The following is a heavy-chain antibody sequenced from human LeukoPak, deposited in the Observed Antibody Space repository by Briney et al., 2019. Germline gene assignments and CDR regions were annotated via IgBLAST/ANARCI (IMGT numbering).Heavy chain of an antibody. Sequence: PSETLSLTCTVSGVSISTYYWTWIRQPPGKGLEWIGNIDYSGNTKYNPSLKSRVTISGDTSKSQFSLKLSSVTAADTAVYYCARWYYDSSGYRYFDYWGQGTLVTVSS. D-gene: IGHD3-22*01. V-gene: IGHV4-59*01. CDR3: ARWYYDSSGYRYFDY. J-gene: IGHJ4*02. CDR2: IDYSGNT. CDR1: GVSISTYY.